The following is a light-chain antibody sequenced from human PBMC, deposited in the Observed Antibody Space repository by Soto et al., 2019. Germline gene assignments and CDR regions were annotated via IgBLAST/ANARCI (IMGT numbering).Light chain of an antibody. J-gene: IGLJ1*01. CDR2: LTSDGSH. CDR3: QTWGTGIHYV. CDR1: SGHSSYA. V-gene: IGLV4-69*01. Sequence: QAVVTQSPSASASLGASVKLTCTLSSGHSSYAIAWHQQQPEKGPRYLMKLTSDGSHSKGGGIPDRFSGSSSGAERYLAISSLQSEDEADYYCQTWGTGIHYVFGTGTKLTVL.